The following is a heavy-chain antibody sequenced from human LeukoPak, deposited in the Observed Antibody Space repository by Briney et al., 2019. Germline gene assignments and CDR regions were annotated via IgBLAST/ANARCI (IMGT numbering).Heavy chain of an antibody. D-gene: IGHD2-2*01. V-gene: IGHV3-30*03. J-gene: IGHJ6*04. CDR2: ISYDGSNK. Sequence: GGSLRLSCAASGFTFSSYGMNWVRQAPGKGLEWVAVISYDGSNKYYADFVKGRFTISRDNSKNTLYLQMNSLRAEDTAVYYCARALYCSSTSCYEYYYYGMDVWGKGTTVTVSS. CDR1: GFTFSSYG. CDR3: ARALYCSSTSCYEYYYYGMDV.